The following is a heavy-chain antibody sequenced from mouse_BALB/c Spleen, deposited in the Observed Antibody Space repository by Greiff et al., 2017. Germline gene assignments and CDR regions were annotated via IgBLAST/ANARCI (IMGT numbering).Heavy chain of an antibody. CDR2: IYPGNVNT. J-gene: IGHJ4*01. V-gene: IGHV1S56*01. CDR3: AITTVVAKDAMDY. CDR1: GYTFTSYY. D-gene: IGHD1-1*01. Sequence: QVQLQQSGPELVKPGASVRISCKASGYTFTSYYIHWVKQRPGQGLEWIGWIYPGNVNTKYNEKFKGKATLTADKSSSTAYMQLSSLTSEDSAVYFCAITTVVAKDAMDYWGQGTSVTVSS.